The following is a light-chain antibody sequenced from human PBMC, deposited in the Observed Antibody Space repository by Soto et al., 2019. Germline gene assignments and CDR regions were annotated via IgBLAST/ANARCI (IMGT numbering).Light chain of an antibody. CDR2: DVN. CDR3: SSYTGRNSLI. J-gene: IGLJ2*01. CDR1: SSDVGGYNY. V-gene: IGLV2-8*01. Sequence: QSALTQPPSASGYPGQSVTISCTGTSSDVGGYNYVSWYQQHPGKVPKLMIYDVNKRPSGVPDRFSGSKSGNTASLTVSGLQDEDEADYYCSSYTGRNSLIFGGGTKLTVL.